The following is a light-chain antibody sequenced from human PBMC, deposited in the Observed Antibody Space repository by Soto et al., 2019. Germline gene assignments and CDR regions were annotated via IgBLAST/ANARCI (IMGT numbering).Light chain of an antibody. V-gene: IGLV2-14*01. J-gene: IGLJ1*01. CDR3: SSFTTSRLYA. Sequence: QSVLTQPTSVSGSPGQPIAIPCTGNGNDIGAYDYVSWYQQHPGKAPRLLIHGVRNRPPGISSRFSGFKSGLTASLTISGLQAEDEADYYCSSFTTSRLYAFGPGTKVTVL. CDR1: GNDIGAYDY. CDR2: GVR.